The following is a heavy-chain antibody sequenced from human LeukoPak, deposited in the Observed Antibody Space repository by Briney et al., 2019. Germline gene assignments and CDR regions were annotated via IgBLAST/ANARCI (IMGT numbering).Heavy chain of an antibody. CDR3: ATRIAAAGKELD. CDR1: GFTFSSYA. V-gene: IGHV3-23*01. D-gene: IGHD6-13*01. J-gene: IGHJ4*02. Sequence: GSXRLSCAASGFTFSSYAMSWVRQAPGKGLEWVSAISGSGGSTYYADSVKGRFTISRDNSKNTLYLQMNSLRAEDTAVYYCATRIAAAGKELDWGQGTLVTVSS. CDR2: ISGSGGST.